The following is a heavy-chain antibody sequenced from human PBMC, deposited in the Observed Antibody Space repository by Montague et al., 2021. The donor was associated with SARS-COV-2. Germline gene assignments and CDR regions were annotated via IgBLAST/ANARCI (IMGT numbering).Heavy chain of an antibody. D-gene: IGHD3-10*01. Sequence: SETLSLTCSVSGDSITNHYWTWIRQPAGKGLEWIGRMNYTGKTNYSPFFSSRLTMSADTSKNQFSPKLTSVTAADTAIYFCARDRVDFGAGREGTIDFWGQGTLVTVSS. V-gene: IGHV4-4*07. CDR3: ARDRVDFGAGREGTIDF. CDR1: GDSITNHY. J-gene: IGHJ4*02. CDR2: MNYTGKT.